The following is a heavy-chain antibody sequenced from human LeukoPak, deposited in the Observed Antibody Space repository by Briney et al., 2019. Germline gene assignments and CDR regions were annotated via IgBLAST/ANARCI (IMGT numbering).Heavy chain of an antibody. J-gene: IGHJ5*02. CDR1: GFTFSSYW. Sequence: GGSLRLSCAASGFTFSSYWMHWVRQAPGKGLVWVSRINSDGSSTSYADSVKGRFTISRDNSKNTLYLQMNSLRADDTAVYYCTRGPVGGFDAWGQGTLVTVSS. CDR3: TRGPVGGFDA. V-gene: IGHV3-74*01. D-gene: IGHD1-26*01. CDR2: INSDGSST.